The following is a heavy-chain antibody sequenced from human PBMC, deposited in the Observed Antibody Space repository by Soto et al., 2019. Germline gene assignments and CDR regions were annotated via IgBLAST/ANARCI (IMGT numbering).Heavy chain of an antibody. CDR2: IYQEGGT. J-gene: IGHJ5*02. CDR1: GDSISTNYY. Sequence: SQTLSLTCAVSGDSISTNYYWSWVRQPPGRGLEWIGEIYQEGGTPHNPALKNRVTISVDKSKNLFFRNLTSVTVADTAVYSCARKFLWFGGGPHSFEPWGQGTLVTVSS. D-gene: IGHD3-10*01. V-gene: IGHV4-4*02. CDR3: ARKFLWFGGGPHSFEP.